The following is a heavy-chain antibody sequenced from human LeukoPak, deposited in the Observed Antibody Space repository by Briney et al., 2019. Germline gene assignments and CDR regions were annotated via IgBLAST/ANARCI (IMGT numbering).Heavy chain of an antibody. Sequence: GGSLRLSCAASGFTVSSNYMSWVRQALGKGLEWVSIIYSGGSTYYADSVKGRFTISRDNSKNTLYLQMNNLRAEDTALYYCAYDNDYWGQGTLVTVSS. CDR1: GFTVSSNY. CDR2: IYSGGST. V-gene: IGHV3-66*01. D-gene: IGHD3-22*01. J-gene: IGHJ4*02. CDR3: AYDNDY.